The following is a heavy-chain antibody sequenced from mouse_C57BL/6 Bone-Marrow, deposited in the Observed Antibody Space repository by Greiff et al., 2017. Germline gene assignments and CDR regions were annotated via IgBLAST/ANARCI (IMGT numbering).Heavy chain of an antibody. V-gene: IGHV1-80*01. Sequence: VQLQQSGAELVKPGASVKISCKASGYAFSSYWMNWVKQRPGKGLEWIGQIYPGDGDTNYNGKFKGKATLTADKSSSTAYMQLSSLTSEDSAVYFGARSGDGYYGWFADWGQGTLVTVSA. CDR2: IYPGDGDT. CDR1: GYAFSSYW. D-gene: IGHD2-3*01. CDR3: ARSGDGYYGWFAD. J-gene: IGHJ3*01.